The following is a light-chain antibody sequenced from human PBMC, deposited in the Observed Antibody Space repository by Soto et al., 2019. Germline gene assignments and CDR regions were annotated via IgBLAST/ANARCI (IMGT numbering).Light chain of an antibody. J-gene: IGKJ1*01. Sequence: EVRFTLSPRSLSLYPGETATLSCPASQSVSSSYLAWYQQKPGQAPRLLIYGASSRAIGIPDRFSGSGSGTDFTLSISRLQPEDFAVYYCQQYNTSPRTFGQGTKVDIK. CDR3: QQYNTSPRT. V-gene: IGKV3-20*01. CDR2: GAS. CDR1: QSVSSSY.